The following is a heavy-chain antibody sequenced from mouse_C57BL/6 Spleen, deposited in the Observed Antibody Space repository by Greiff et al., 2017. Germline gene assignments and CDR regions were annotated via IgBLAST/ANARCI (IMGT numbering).Heavy chain of an antibody. Sequence: VQLQQSGAELMKPGASVKLSCKATGYTFPGYWIEWVKQRPGHGLEWIGEILPGSGSTNYNEKFKGKATFTADTSSNTAYMQRSSLTTEDSAIYYCARGWYGNYERFYYFDYWGQGTNLTVSS. CDR2: ILPGSGST. CDR1: GYTFPGYW. CDR3: ARGWYGNYERFYYFDY. D-gene: IGHD2-10*02. V-gene: IGHV1-9*01. J-gene: IGHJ2*01.